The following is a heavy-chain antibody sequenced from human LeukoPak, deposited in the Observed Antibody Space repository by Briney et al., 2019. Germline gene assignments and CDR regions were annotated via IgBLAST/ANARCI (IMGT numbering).Heavy chain of an antibody. CDR2: INPNSGDT. Sequence: ASVKVSCKASECTLTDYYMHWVRQAPGQGLEWMGWINPNSGDTNYAQKFQGRVTMTRDPSISTAYMALTRLRSDDTAVYYCARDAWLVGTTNLYYFDYWGQGTLVTVSS. V-gene: IGHV1-2*02. J-gene: IGHJ4*02. CDR1: ECTLTDYY. D-gene: IGHD1-26*01. CDR3: ARDAWLVGTTNLYYFDY.